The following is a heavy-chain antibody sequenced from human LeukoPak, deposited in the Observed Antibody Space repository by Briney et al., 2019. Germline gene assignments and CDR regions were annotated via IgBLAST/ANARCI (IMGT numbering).Heavy chain of an antibody. D-gene: IGHD2-2*01. V-gene: IGHV1-46*01. CDR3: VRDPSSYCSSTSCPNNWFDP. CDR1: GYTFTSYY. CDR2: INPSGGST. J-gene: IGHJ5*02. Sequence: ASVKVSCKASGYTFTSYYMHWVRQAPGQGLEWMGIINPSGGSTSYAQKFQGRVTMTRDMSTSTVYMELSSLRSEDTAVYYCVRDPSSYCSSTSCPNNWFDPWGQGTLVTVSS.